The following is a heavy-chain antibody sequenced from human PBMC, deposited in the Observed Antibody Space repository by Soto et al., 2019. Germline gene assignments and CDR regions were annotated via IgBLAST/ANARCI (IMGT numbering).Heavy chain of an antibody. CDR3: ARRSSGRGMDY. Sequence: SETLSLTCTVSGGSLSSYYWSWIRQPPGKGLEWIGYIYYSGSTNYNPSLKSRVTISVDTSKNQFSLKLSSVTAADTAVYYCARRSSGRGMDYWGQGTLVTVS. D-gene: IGHD3-10*01. V-gene: IGHV4-59*08. J-gene: IGHJ4*02. CDR1: GGSLSSYY. CDR2: IYYSGST.